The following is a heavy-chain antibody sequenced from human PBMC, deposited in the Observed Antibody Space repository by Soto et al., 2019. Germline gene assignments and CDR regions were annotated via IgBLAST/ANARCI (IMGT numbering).Heavy chain of an antibody. Sequence: QVQLVQSGAEVKKPGASVKVSCKASGYSFTNYAMHWVRQAPGQRPEWMGWINAGNGNTKFSQRFQGRVTITRDTSAYIADMELSSLTSEDTAVYYCARAGFRSTTSCSDAFDIWGQGTMVTVSS. CDR2: INAGNGNT. CDR1: GYSFTNYA. V-gene: IGHV1-3*01. CDR3: ARAGFRSTTSCSDAFDI. D-gene: IGHD2-2*01. J-gene: IGHJ3*02.